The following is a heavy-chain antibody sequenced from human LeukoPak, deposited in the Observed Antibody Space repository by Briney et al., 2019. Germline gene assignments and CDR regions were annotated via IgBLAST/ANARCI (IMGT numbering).Heavy chain of an antibody. Sequence: ASVKVSCKASGYTFTGYYMHWVRQAPGQGLEWMGWINPNSGGTNYAQKFQGRVTMTRDTSISTAYMELSRLRSDDTAVYYCARPYSLGYCSSTSCPEPYYYYYGMDVWGQGTTVTVSS. J-gene: IGHJ6*02. CDR1: GYTFTGYY. V-gene: IGHV1-2*02. D-gene: IGHD2-2*01. CDR3: ARPYSLGYCSSTSCPEPYYYYYGMDV. CDR2: INPNSGGT.